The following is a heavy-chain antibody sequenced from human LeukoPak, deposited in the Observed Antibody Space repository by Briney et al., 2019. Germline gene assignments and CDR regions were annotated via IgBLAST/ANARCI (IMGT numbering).Heavy chain of an antibody. CDR1: GLTLSLYG. D-gene: IGHD3-10*01. CDR3: AREKYQGSGSHYFALDV. CDR2: IWFDGRNK. J-gene: IGHJ6*02. Sequence: PGRSLRLSCEASGLTLSLYGMFWVRQAPGKGLEWVSAIWFDGRNKYYADPVKGRFTISRDNSRNTVLLQMDSLSAEDTAVYYCAREKYQGSGSHYFALDVWGQGTTVIVSS. V-gene: IGHV3-33*07.